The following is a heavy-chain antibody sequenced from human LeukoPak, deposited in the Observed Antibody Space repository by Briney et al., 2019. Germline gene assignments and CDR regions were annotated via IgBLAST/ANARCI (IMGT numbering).Heavy chain of an antibody. Sequence: PSETLSLTCTVSGGSISSYYWSWIRQPPGKGLEWIGYIYYSGSTNSNPSLNSRVTISVDTPKNHFSLKLSSVTAADTAVYYCARAPRTGPYYFDSWGQGTLVTVSS. D-gene: IGHD3-10*01. V-gene: IGHV4-59*13. CDR2: IYYSGST. J-gene: IGHJ4*02. CDR1: GGSISSYY. CDR3: ARAPRTGPYYFDS.